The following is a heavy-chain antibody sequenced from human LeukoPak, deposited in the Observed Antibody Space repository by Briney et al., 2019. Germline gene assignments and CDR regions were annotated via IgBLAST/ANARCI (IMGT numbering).Heavy chain of an antibody. D-gene: IGHD6-13*01. CDR2: INWNGVST. V-gene: IGHV3-20*04. Sequence: RSGGSLRLSCAASGFTFKDYGMSWVRQAPGKGLDGVSGINWNGVSTGYVDSLKGRLTTSRDTAKNSLYLQMNSLRAEDTALYYCARGTLKAAATDFDYWGQGTLVTVSS. CDR1: GFTFKDYG. J-gene: IGHJ4*02. CDR3: ARGTLKAAATDFDY.